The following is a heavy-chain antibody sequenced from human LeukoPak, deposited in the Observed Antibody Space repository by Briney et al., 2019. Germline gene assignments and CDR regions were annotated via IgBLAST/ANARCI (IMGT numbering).Heavy chain of an antibody. Sequence: GGSLRLSCAASGFTFSNAWMNWVRQAPGKGLEWVSLIFSHGETSYADSVKGRFTISRDNSKNTLYLQMNGLRVEDTAVYYCARDPPAVSINTYAWGQGTLVTVSS. J-gene: IGHJ4*02. CDR3: ARDPPAVSINTYA. CDR2: IFSHGET. CDR1: GFTFSNAW. V-gene: IGHV3-66*01. D-gene: IGHD2-8*01.